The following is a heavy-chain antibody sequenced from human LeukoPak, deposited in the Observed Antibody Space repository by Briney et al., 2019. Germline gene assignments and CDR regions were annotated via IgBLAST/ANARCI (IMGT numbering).Heavy chain of an antibody. CDR3: VRGAYQLLRGYSYGHFDY. CDR2: IWYDGSNK. CDR1: GFTFSTYG. V-gene: IGHV3-33*01. Sequence: GGSLRLSCAASGFTFSTYGMYWVRQAPGKGLEWVAVIWYDGSNKYYADSVKGRFTISRDNSKNTLYLQMNSLRAEDTAVYYCVRGAYQLLRGYSYGHFDYWGQGTLVTVSS. J-gene: IGHJ4*02. D-gene: IGHD5-18*01.